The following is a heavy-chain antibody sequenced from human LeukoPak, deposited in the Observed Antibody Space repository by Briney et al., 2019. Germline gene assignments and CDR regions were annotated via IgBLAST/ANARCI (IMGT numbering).Heavy chain of an antibody. Sequence: GGSLRLSCAASGFTFSSYGMNWVRQAPGKGLEWVSGISDSGAGTKQADPVKGRFTISRDNSKNTLYLQMNSLRAEDTAVYYCAKIGRSYDFWTGYYEEEVDYMDVWGKGTTVTVSS. CDR1: GFTFSSYG. J-gene: IGHJ6*03. V-gene: IGHV3-23*01. D-gene: IGHD3-3*01. CDR3: AKIGRSYDFWTGYYEEEVDYMDV. CDR2: ISDSGAGT.